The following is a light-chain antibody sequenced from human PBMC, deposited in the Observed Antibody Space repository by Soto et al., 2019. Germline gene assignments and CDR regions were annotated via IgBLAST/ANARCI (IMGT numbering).Light chain of an antibody. CDR1: QTIAYNF. Sequence: IVLTQSPGTLSLSPGEVATLSCGASQTIAYNFLAWYQQKPGLAPRLLVYDASKRATGIPDRFSGSGSGTDFTLTITTLEPEDVAVYYCQHYGDSSSTFGGGTMVEI. V-gene: IGKV3D-20*01. CDR3: QHYGDSSST. J-gene: IGKJ4*01. CDR2: DAS.